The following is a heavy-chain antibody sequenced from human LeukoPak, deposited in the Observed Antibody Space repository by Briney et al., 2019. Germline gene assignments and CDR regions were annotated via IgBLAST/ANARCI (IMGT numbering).Heavy chain of an antibody. CDR2: ISYDGSNK. CDR3: ARHLYKDDSSGYFDY. Sequence: GRSLRLSCAASGFTFSSYAMHWVRQAPGKGLEWVAVISYDGSNKYYADSVKGRFTISRDNSKNTLYLQMNSLRAEDTAVYYCARHLYKDDSSGYFDYWGQGTLVTVSS. V-gene: IGHV3-30-3*01. D-gene: IGHD3-22*01. J-gene: IGHJ4*02. CDR1: GFTFSSYA.